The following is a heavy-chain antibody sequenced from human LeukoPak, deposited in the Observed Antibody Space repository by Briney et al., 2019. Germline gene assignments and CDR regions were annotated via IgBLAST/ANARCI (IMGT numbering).Heavy chain of an antibody. J-gene: IGHJ4*02. Sequence: GGSLRLSCAASGFTFSSYAMSWVRQAPGKGLEWVSAISGSGGSTYYADSVKGRFTISRDNSKNTLYLQMSSLRAEDTAVYYCVKDFIPHCSSTSCYPDFDYWGQGTLVTVSS. D-gene: IGHD2-2*01. CDR1: GFTFSSYA. V-gene: IGHV3-23*01. CDR2: ISGSGGST. CDR3: VKDFIPHCSSTSCYPDFDY.